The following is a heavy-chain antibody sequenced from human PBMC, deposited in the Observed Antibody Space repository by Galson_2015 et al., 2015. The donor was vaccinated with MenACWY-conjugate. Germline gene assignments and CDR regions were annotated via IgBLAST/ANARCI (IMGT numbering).Heavy chain of an antibody. J-gene: IGHJ3*01. Sequence: LRLSCAASGFPFTSYAMHWVRQAPGKGLEWVGVVANDENNKFYADSLKGRFTISRDNSKRTLFLQMNSLKTEDTAVYYCARWGPPHTAYRPSTDQINDAFDVWGQGTMVTVSS. V-gene: IGHV3-30-3*01. CDR1: GFPFTSYA. CDR2: VANDENNK. D-gene: IGHD5-18*01. CDR3: ARWGPPHTAYRPSTDQINDAFDV.